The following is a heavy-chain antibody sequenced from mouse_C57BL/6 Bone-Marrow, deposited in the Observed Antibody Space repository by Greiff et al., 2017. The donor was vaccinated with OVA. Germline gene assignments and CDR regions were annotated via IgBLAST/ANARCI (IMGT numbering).Heavy chain of an antibody. Sequence: VQLQQSGPGLVKPSQSLSLTCSVTGYSITSGYYWNWIRQFPGNKLEWMGYISYDGSNNYNPSLKNRISITRDTSKNQFFLKLNSVTTEDTATYYCARLLSSYWGQGTLVTVSA. CDR2: ISYDGSN. V-gene: IGHV3-6*01. CDR3: ARLLSSY. D-gene: IGHD2-1*01. J-gene: IGHJ3*01. CDR1: GYSITSGYY.